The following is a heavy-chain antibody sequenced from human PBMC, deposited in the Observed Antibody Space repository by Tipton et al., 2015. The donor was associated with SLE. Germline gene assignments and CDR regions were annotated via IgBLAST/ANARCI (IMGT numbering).Heavy chain of an antibody. Sequence: TLSLTCTVSGDSLDSSESYWAWIRQTPGKGLEWIGSFYAGGSIYYKPSLESRVTASMDTSKNHLSLTLTSVTAADTAIYYCARLGPYDSSGFIRGALDLWGQGTRVTVSS. CDR2: FYAGGSI. J-gene: IGHJ3*01. V-gene: IGHV4-39*07. CDR3: ARLGPYDSSGFIRGALDL. D-gene: IGHD3-22*01. CDR1: GDSLDSSESY.